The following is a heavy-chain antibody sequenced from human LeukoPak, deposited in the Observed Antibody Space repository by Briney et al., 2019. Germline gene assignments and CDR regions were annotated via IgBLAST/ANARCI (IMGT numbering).Heavy chain of an antibody. J-gene: IGHJ4*02. CDR2: ISYDGSNK. CDR1: GFTFSSYA. Sequence: PGRSLRLSCAASGFTFSSYAMHWVRQAPGKGLEWVAVISYDGSNKYCADSVKGRFTISRDNSKNTLYLQMNSLRAEDTAVYYCARDRGYDFWSGPYYFDYWGQGTLVTVSS. D-gene: IGHD3-3*01. V-gene: IGHV3-30-3*01. CDR3: ARDRGYDFWSGPYYFDY.